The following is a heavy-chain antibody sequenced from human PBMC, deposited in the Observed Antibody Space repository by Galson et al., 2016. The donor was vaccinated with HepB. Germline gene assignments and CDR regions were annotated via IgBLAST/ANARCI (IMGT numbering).Heavy chain of an antibody. CDR3: VRDGPFSDIDLDV. D-gene: IGHD2-15*01. CDR2: IDTDRRSS. Sequence: SLRLSCAASGFSFSSYWMYWVRQAPGQGLVWVSHIDTDRRSSYYADSVKGRFTFSRDNAENTLSLKMNSLRSEDTAVYFCVRDGPFSDIDLDVWGKGTTVTVSS. J-gene: IGHJ6*04. V-gene: IGHV3-74*01. CDR1: GFSFSSYW.